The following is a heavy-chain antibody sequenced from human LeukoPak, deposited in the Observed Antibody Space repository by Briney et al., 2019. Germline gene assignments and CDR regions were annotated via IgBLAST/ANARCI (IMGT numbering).Heavy chain of an antibody. CDR2: ISGSGGST. CDR3: AKRSATMRASDC. Sequence: GGSLRLSCTASGFIFSNYGMNWVRQAPGKGLEWVSAISGSGGSTYYADSVKGRFTISRDNSKNTLYLQMNSLRAEDTAVYYCAKRSATMRASDCWGQGTLVTVSS. D-gene: IGHD3-22*01. V-gene: IGHV3-23*01. CDR1: GFIFSNYG. J-gene: IGHJ4*02.